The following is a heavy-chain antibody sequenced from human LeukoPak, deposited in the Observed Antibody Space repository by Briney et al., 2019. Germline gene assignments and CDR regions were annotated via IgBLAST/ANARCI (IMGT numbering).Heavy chain of an antibody. J-gene: IGHJ3*02. V-gene: IGHV3-53*05. CDR3: AKDLAVVIHNAFDI. D-gene: IGHD2-2*01. CDR2: IYSGGST. Sequence: GGSLRLSCAASGFTVSSNYMSWVRQAPGKGLEWVSVIYSGGSTYYADSVKGRFTISRDNSKNTLYLQMNGLRAEDTALYYCAKDLAVVIHNAFDIWGQGTMVTVSS. CDR1: GFTVSSNY.